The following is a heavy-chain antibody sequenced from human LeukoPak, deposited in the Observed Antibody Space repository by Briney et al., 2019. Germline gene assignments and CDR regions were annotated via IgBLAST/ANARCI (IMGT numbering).Heavy chain of an antibody. Sequence: GGSLRLSCAASGFTFSSYAMHWVRQAPGKGLEWVAVISYDGSNKYYADSVKGRFTISRDNSKNTLYLQMNSLRAEDTAVYYCARDFGSMGSGYMDVWGKGTTVTVSS. J-gene: IGHJ6*03. CDR1: GFTFSSYA. CDR3: ARDFGSMGSGYMDV. D-gene: IGHD3-3*01. CDR2: ISYDGSNK. V-gene: IGHV3-30*04.